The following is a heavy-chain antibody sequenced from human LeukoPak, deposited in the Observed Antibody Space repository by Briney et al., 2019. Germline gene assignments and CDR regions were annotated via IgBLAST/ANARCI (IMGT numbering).Heavy chain of an antibody. CDR3: ATLNYGDLRGGGFEV. CDR2: FDPENSET. CDR1: GYTLTDLS. D-gene: IGHD4-17*01. J-gene: IGHJ3*01. Sequence: ASVKVSCKVSGYTLTDLSIHWVRQAPGKGLEWMGGFDPENSETNYAQRFQGRVTMTEDTSSDTAYMFLTSLRSEDTALYYCATLNYGDLRGGGFEVWGQGTMVSVSS. V-gene: IGHV1-24*01.